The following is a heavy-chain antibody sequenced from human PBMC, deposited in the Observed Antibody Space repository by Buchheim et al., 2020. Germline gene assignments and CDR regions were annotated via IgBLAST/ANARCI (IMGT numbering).Heavy chain of an antibody. Sequence: EVQLVESGGGLVQPGGSLRLSCAASGFTFSSYSMNWVRQAPGKGLEWVSYISSSSITIYYADSVKGRFIIPRDNAKHSLYLQMNSLRAEDTAVYYCARDRRIAAAGLIFYWGQGTL. CDR1: GFTFSSYS. J-gene: IGHJ4*02. CDR2: ISSSSITI. D-gene: IGHD6-13*01. CDR3: ARDRRIAAAGLIFY. V-gene: IGHV3-48*04.